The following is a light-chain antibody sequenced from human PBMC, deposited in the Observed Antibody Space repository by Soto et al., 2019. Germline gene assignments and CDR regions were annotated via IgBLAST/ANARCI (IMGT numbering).Light chain of an antibody. CDR3: QSYDSGLSGRL. CDR1: SSNIGAVFD. J-gene: IGLJ2*01. Sequence: QSVLTQPPSVSGAPGQRVTISCTGSSSNIGAVFDVHWYQQVPGTAPKLLIYENTKRPSGVPDRFSGSKSGTSASLAITGLQAEDEADYYCQSYDSGLSGRLFGGGIQLTVL. CDR2: ENT. V-gene: IGLV1-40*01.